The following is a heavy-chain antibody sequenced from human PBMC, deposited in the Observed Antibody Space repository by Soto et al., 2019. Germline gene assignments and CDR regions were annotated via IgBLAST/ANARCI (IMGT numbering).Heavy chain of an antibody. V-gene: IGHV6-1*01. CDR1: GDSVSSNSAA. Sequence: QVQLQQSGPGLVKPSQTLSLTCAISGDSVSSNSAAWNWIRQSPSRGLEWLGRTYYRSKWYNDYVVSVKSRITNNPDTSKNQFSLQLNSVTPEDTAVYYCAREEFVVVVFRSAFDIWGQGTMVTVSS. J-gene: IGHJ3*02. CDR2: TYYRSKWYN. CDR3: AREEFVVVVFRSAFDI. D-gene: IGHD2-15*01.